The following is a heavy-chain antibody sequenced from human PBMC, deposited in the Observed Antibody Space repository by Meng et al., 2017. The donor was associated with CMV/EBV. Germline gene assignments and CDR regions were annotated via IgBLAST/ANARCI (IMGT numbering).Heavy chain of an antibody. V-gene: IGHV3-30*02. D-gene: IGHD2-2*02. Sequence: GESLKISCVASGFTFSSYGMHWVRQAPGKGLEWVAFIRYDGDNRYYADSVKGRSTISRDNSKNTLYLQMNSLRAEDTAVYYCAKDGSLGRKIVVPAVTPVCPDSWGQGTLVTVSS. CDR1: GFTFSSYG. J-gene: IGHJ4*02. CDR3: AKDGSLGRKIVVPAVTPVCPDS. CDR2: IRYDGDNR.